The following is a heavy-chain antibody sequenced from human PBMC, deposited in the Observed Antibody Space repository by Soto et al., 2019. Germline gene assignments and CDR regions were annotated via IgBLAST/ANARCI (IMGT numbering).Heavy chain of an antibody. CDR3: AGGYGDYAHFDC. Sequence: QVQLQESGPGLVKPSQTLSLSCTVSGGSFSCRDCYWSWIRQPPGKGLEWIGYFYYSGSTYYNPPPKNRLTISVDTPKNHYSLKLSSVTVADTAVSYCAGGYGDYAHFDCWGQGTLVTVSS. CDR1: GGSFSCRDCY. V-gene: IGHV4-30-4*01. CDR2: FYYSGST. D-gene: IGHD4-17*01. J-gene: IGHJ4*02.